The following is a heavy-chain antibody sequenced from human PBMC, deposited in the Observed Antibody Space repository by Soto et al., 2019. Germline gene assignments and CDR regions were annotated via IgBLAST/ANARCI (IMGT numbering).Heavy chain of an antibody. V-gene: IGHV1-69*12. CDR2: IIPKFKLA. CDR1: GGTFSSTA. J-gene: IGHJ4*02. Sequence: QVQLVQSGADVKKPGSSVKVSCKASGGTFSSTALSWVRQAPGQGLEWMGGIIPKFKLANYAQRFQGRATFTADESTSTAYMELSSLRSEDTAVYYCATRAVTAFYFGYWGQGTLVTVSS. D-gene: IGHD2-21*02. CDR3: ATRAVTAFYFGY.